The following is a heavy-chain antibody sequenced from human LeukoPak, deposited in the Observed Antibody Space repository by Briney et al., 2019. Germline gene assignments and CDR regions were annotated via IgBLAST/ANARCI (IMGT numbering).Heavy chain of an antibody. D-gene: IGHD2-8*01. CDR1: GFTVSSTY. Sequence: GGSLRLSCAASGFTVSSTYISWVRQAPGKGLEWVSVIYSGGSTYYADSVKGRFTISRDNSKNTLHLQMNSLRAEDTAVYYCARARVGCTNYAFDIWGQGTMVTVSS. J-gene: IGHJ3*02. CDR2: IYSGGST. CDR3: ARARVGCTNYAFDI. V-gene: IGHV3-53*01.